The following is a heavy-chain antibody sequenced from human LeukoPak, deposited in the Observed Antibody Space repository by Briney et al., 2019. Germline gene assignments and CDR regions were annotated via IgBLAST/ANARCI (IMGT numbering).Heavy chain of an antibody. CDR1: GGSLSSYY. Sequence: PSETLSLTCTVYGGSLSSYYWSWIRQPPGKGLEWIGYIYYSGSTNYNPSLKSRVTISVDTSKNQFSLKLSSVTAADTAVYYCARSGYDFWSGYYSFDYWGQGTLVTVSS. CDR2: IYYSGST. D-gene: IGHD3-3*01. J-gene: IGHJ4*02. V-gene: IGHV4-59*01. CDR3: ARSGYDFWSGYYSFDY.